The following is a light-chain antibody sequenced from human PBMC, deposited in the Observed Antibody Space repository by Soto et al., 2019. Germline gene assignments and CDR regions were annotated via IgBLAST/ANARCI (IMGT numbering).Light chain of an antibody. CDR3: SSYTRINTFVV. CDR1: SSDVGGYNY. CDR2: QVY. Sequence: QSALTQPASVSGSLGQSITISCTGTSSDVGGYNYVSWYQHHPGKAPKLIIYQVYSRPSGVSNRFSGSKFGNTASLRISGLQADDEADYYCSSYTRINTFVVFGGGTQLTVL. J-gene: IGLJ2*01. V-gene: IGLV2-14*01.